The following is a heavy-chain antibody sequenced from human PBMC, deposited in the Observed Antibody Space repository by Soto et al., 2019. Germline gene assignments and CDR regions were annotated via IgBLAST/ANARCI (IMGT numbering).Heavy chain of an antibody. J-gene: IGHJ4*02. D-gene: IGHD6-19*01. CDR2: INTYAGNT. CDR1: GYTFTSYV. CDR3: ARIPVAGHGYYDY. Sequence: QVQLVQSAAEMKKPGASVKVSSKASGYTFTSYVINWVRQAPGQGLEWMGYINTYAGNTYYAQKLQGRVTMTTDTSSTTAYMELRSLTSDDTAVYYCARIPVAGHGYYDYWGQGTLVTVSS. V-gene: IGHV1-18*01.